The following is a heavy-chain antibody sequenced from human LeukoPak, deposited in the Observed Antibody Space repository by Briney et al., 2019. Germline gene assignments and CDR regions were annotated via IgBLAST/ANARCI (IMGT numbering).Heavy chain of an antibody. CDR3: ARDRRDGYNYPGFDY. CDR1: GGTFSSYA. CDR2: IIPIFGTA. J-gene: IGHJ4*02. D-gene: IGHD5-24*01. V-gene: IGHV1-69*06. Sequence: ASVKVSCKASGGTFSSYAISWVRQAPGQGREWMGGIIPIFGTANYAQKFQGRVTITADKSTSTAYMELSSLRSEDTAVYYCARDRRDGYNYPGFDYWGQGTLVTVSS.